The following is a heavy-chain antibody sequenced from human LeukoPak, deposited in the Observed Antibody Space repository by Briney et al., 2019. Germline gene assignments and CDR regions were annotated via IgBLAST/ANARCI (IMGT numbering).Heavy chain of an antibody. CDR2: ITSTATHT. V-gene: IGHV3-21*01. Sequence: AGGSLRLSWATSGFTFSGHSMSWVRQASGEGLGWVSSITSTATHTYYADSVKGRFTISRDNAKNPLILQTSSLTVADPGIYYCARDGSHNYGYYAFFDNWGQGTLVTVSS. D-gene: IGHD5-18*01. CDR3: ARDGSHNYGYYAFFDN. J-gene: IGHJ4*02. CDR1: GFTFSGHS.